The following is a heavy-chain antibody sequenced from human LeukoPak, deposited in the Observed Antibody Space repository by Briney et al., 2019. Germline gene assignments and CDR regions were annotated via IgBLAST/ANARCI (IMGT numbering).Heavy chain of an antibody. V-gene: IGHV1-8*01. CDR3: ARDFKVSCSGGSCYSAYAFDI. CDR1: GYTFTSYD. CDR2: MNPNSGNT. Sequence: ASVKVSCKASGYTFTSYDINWARQATGQGLEWMGWMNPNSGNTGYAQKLQGRVTMTTDTSTSTAYMELRSLRSDDTAVYYCARDFKVSCSGGSCYSAYAFDIWGQGTMVTVSS. D-gene: IGHD2-15*01. J-gene: IGHJ3*02.